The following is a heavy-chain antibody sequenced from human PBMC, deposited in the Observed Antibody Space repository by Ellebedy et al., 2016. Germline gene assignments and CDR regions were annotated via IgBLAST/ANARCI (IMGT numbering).Heavy chain of an antibody. D-gene: IGHD6-6*01. CDR2: INHSGST. V-gene: IGHV4-34*01. J-gene: IGHJ4*02. CDR1: GGSFSGYY. Sequence: SETLSLTCAVYGGSFSGYYWTWIRQPPGKGLEWIGEINHSGSTNYNPSLKSRVTISVDTSKNQFSLKLSSVTAADTAVYYCARGRGAARPGAGRQFYFDYWGQGTLVTVSS. CDR3: ARGRGAARPGAGRQFYFDY.